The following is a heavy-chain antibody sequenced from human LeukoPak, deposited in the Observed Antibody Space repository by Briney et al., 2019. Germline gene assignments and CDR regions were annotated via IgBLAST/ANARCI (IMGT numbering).Heavy chain of an antibody. J-gene: IGHJ6*03. D-gene: IGHD5-24*01. CDR2: IYPGDSDT. CDR1: GYSFTSYW. Sequence: GESLKISCKGSGYSFTSYWIGWVRQMPGKGLEWMGIIYPGDSDTRYSPSFQGQVTISADKSISTAYLQWSSLKASDTAMYYCARGRGGGYRPYYYYYYMDVWGKGTTVTVSS. CDR3: ARGRGGGYRPYYYYYYMDV. V-gene: IGHV5-51*01.